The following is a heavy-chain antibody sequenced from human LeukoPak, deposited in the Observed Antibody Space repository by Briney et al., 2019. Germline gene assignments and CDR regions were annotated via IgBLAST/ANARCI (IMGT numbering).Heavy chain of an antibody. J-gene: IGHJ6*03. CDR2: ISAYNGNT. CDR1: GYTFTNYG. V-gene: IGHV1-18*01. Sequence: ASVKVSCKASGYTFTNYGISWVRQARGQGLEWMGWISAYNGNTNYAQKLQGRVTMTTDTSTSTAYMELRSLRSDDTAVYYCARYGSGSYYDYYYMDVWGKGTTVTVSS. CDR3: ARYGSGSYYDYYYMDV. D-gene: IGHD3-10*01.